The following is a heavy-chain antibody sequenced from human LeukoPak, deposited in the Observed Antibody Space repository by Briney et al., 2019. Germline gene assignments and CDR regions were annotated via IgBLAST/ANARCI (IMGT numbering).Heavy chain of an antibody. CDR3: ARDGPIVVVPAAIDGIRVYYYYGMDV. D-gene: IGHD2-2*01. J-gene: IGHJ6*02. V-gene: IGHV3-74*01. Sequence: GGSLRLSCAASGFTFSSYWMHWVRQAPGKGLVWVSRINSDGSSTSYADSVKGRFTISRDNAKNTLYLQMNSLRAEDTAVYYCARDGPIVVVPAAIDGIRVYYYYGMDVWGQGTTVTVSS. CDR1: GFTFSSYW. CDR2: INSDGSST.